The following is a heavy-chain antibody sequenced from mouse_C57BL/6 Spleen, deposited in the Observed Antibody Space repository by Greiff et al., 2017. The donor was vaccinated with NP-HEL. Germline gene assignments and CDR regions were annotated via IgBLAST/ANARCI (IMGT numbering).Heavy chain of an antibody. CDR2: INPSNGGT. V-gene: IGHV1-53*01. CDR3: ARYGQRRLRNYAMDY. J-gene: IGHJ4*01. CDR1: GYTFTSYW. Sequence: VQLQQPGTELVKPGASVKLSCKASGYTFTSYWMHWVKQRPGQGLEWIGNINPSNGGTNYNEKFKSKATLTVDKSSSTAYMQLSSLTSEDSAVYYCARYGQRRLRNYAMDYWGQGTSVTVSS. D-gene: IGHD3-2*02.